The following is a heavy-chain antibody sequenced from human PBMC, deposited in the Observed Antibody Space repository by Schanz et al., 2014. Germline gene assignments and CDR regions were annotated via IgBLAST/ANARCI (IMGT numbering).Heavy chain of an antibody. CDR2: IIPILDKT. D-gene: IGHD6-13*01. J-gene: IGHJ4*02. V-gene: IGHV1-69*08. CDR1: GGTFSSST. Sequence: QVQLVQSGAEVKKPGSSVKVSCKASGGTFSSSTLTWVRQAPGQGLEWMGRIIPILDKTNYAQKFQGRVTMTADKSTSTVYMEVSGLRSEDTAVYDCARDGEAAAGCDYWGQGTLVTVSS. CDR3: ARDGEAAAGCDY.